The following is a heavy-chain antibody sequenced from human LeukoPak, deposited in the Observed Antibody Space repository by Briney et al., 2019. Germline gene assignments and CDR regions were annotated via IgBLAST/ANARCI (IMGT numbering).Heavy chain of an antibody. CDR2: IKQDGSEK. CDR1: GFTFSSYW. J-gene: IGHJ5*02. V-gene: IGHV3-7*01. Sequence: PGGSLRLSCAASGFTFSSYWMSWVRQAPGKGLEWVANIKQDGSEKYYVDSVKGRFTISRDNAKNTLYLQMNSLRVDDTAVYYCARERGSGSYHPFEPWGQGTLATVSS. D-gene: IGHD3-10*01. CDR3: ARERGSGSYHPFEP.